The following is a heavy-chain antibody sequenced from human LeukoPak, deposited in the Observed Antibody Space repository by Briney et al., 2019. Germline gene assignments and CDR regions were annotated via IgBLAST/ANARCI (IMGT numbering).Heavy chain of an antibody. CDR3: AREPTGYTSGWYRYFQH. CDR2: MSYDGSNI. CDR1: GFTFSSYA. Sequence: GSLRLSCAASGFTFSSYALHWVRQAPGKGLEWVALMSYDGSNILYADSVKGRFTISRDNSKNTLYLQMNSLRPQDTAVYYCAREPTGYTSGWYRYFQHWGQGTLVTVSS. V-gene: IGHV3-30*04. D-gene: IGHD6-19*01. J-gene: IGHJ1*01.